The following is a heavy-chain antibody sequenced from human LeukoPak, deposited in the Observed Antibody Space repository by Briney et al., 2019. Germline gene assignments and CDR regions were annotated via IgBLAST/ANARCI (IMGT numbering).Heavy chain of an antibody. CDR1: GFTFSSYA. Sequence: GGSLRLSCAASGFTFSSYAMHWVRQAPGKGLEWVAVISYDGSNKYYADSVKGRFTISRDNSKNTLYLQMNGLRAEDTAVYYCARERRDGYNSLLDYWGQGTLVTVSS. J-gene: IGHJ4*02. CDR3: ARERRDGYNSLLDY. CDR2: ISYDGSNK. D-gene: IGHD5-24*01. V-gene: IGHV3-30*04.